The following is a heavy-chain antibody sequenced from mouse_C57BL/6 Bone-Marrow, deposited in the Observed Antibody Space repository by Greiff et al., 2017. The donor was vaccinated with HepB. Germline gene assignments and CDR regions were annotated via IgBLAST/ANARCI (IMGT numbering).Heavy chain of an antibody. CDR1: GFTFSDYG. V-gene: IGHV5-17*01. CDR2: ISSGSSTI. J-gene: IGHJ1*03. CDR3: ARWDYGSSNCYFDV. D-gene: IGHD1-1*01. Sequence: EVKLLESGGGLVKPGGSLKLSCAASGFTFSDYGMHWVRQAPEKGLEWVAYISSGSSTIYYADTVKGRFTISRDNAKNTLFLQMTSLRSEDTAMYYCARWDYGSSNCYFDVWGTGTTVTVSS.